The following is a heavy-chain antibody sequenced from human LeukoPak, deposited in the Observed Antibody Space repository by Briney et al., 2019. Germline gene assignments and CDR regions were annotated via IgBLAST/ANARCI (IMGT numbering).Heavy chain of an antibody. D-gene: IGHD2/OR15-2a*01. V-gene: IGHV4-4*07. CDR1: GRSISNYY. CDR2: ISNSGSS. Sequence: SETLSLTCTVAGRSISNYYWTWIRQPAGEGLEWIGRISNSGSSNHNPSLKSRVTMSVDASKNQFSLKLSSVTAADTAVYYCARGGIYFSHWGQGTLVSVSS. CDR3: ARGGIYFSH. J-gene: IGHJ4*02.